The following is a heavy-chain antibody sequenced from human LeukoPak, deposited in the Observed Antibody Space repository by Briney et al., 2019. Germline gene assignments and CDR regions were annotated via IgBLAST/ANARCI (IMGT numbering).Heavy chain of an antibody. CDR1: GGSISS. CDR3: ARGRYYGSGSYYTYGMDV. D-gene: IGHD3-10*01. V-gene: IGHV4-59*08. J-gene: IGHJ6*02. CDR2: IYYSGST. Sequence: PSETLSLTCTVSGGSISSIRQPPGKGLEWIGYIYYSGSTNYNPSLKSRVTISVDTSKNQFSLKLSSVTAADTAVYYCARGRYYGSGSYYTYGMDVWGQGTTVTVSS.